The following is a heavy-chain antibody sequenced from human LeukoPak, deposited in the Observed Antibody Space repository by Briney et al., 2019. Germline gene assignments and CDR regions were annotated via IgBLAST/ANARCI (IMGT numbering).Heavy chain of an antibody. D-gene: IGHD4-17*01. Sequence: PGGSLRLSCAASGFTFSSYAMSWVRQAPGKGLEWVSAISGSGGSTYYADSVKGRFTISRDNSKNTLYLQMNSLRAEDTAVYYCAKQTGWTTVTGSDYWGQGTLVTVSS. CDR2: ISGSGGST. CDR1: GFTFSSYA. CDR3: AKQTGWTTVTGSDY. J-gene: IGHJ4*02. V-gene: IGHV3-23*01.